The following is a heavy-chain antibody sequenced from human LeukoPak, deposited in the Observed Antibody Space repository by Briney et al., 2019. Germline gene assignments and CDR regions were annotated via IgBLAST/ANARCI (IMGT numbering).Heavy chain of an antibody. J-gene: IGHJ3*01. CDR2: ISASGSGT. CDR3: AKVTTDCSSTSCFLPYAFDF. V-gene: IGHV3-23*01. CDR1: GFTFNISA. D-gene: IGHD2-2*01. Sequence: GGSLRLSCGASGFTFNISAINWVRQAPGKGLEWVSSISASGSGTFYADSVKGRFAISRDNSRNMVFLLMNTLRAEDTAIYYCAKVTTDCSSTSCFLPYAFDFWGQGTMVAVSS.